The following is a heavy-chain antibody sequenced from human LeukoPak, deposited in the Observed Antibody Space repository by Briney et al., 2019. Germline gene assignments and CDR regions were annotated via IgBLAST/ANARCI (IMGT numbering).Heavy chain of an antibody. CDR1: GGSISSSSYY. V-gene: IGHV4-39*01. CDR2: IYYSGST. Sequence: SETLSLTCTVSGGSISSSSYYWGWIRQPPGKGLEWIGSIYYSGSTYYNPSLKSRVTISVDTSKNQFSLKLSSVTAADTAVYYCGETVAGGTSQEAFDIWGQGTMVTVSS. D-gene: IGHD6-19*01. CDR3: GETVAGGTSQEAFDI. J-gene: IGHJ3*02.